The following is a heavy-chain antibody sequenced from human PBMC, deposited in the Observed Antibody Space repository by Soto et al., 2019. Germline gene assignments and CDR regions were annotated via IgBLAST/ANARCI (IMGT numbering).Heavy chain of an antibody. CDR1: GYSFTSYW. V-gene: IGHV5-51*01. CDR3: PRHYYYDSSYYHPTNPQLPADS. J-gene: IGHJ4*02. CDR2: IYPGDSDI. D-gene: IGHD3-22*01. Sequence: PGESLKISCKGSGYSFTSYWIAWVRQVPGKGLELMGVIYPGDSDIRYSPSFQGQVTISADQSISTAYLQWSSLKASDSAMYFCPRHYYYDSSYYHPTNPQLPADSWGQGTLVTVSS.